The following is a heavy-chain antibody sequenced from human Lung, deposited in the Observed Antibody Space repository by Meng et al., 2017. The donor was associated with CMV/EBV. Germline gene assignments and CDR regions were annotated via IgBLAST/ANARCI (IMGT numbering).Heavy chain of an antibody. CDR3: ARRGEDSSLPDYYFYGMDV. Sequence: SXXGSGYTFTKYWIGWVRQMPGKGLEWMGIVYPGDSDMRYSPSFQGQVTISADKSINTVYLQWSSLKASDSAMYYCARRGEDSSLPDYYFYGMDVWGQGTXVTVSS. J-gene: IGHJ6*02. CDR1: GYTFTKYW. V-gene: IGHV5-51*01. CDR2: VYPGDSDM. D-gene: IGHD6-6*01.